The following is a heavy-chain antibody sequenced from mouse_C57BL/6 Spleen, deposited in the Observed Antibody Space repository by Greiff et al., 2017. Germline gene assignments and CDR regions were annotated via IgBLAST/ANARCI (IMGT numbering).Heavy chain of an antibody. Sequence: QVQLQQSGAELVRPGASVTLSCKASGYTFTDYEMHWVKQTPVHGLEWIGAIDPETGGTAYNQKFKGKAILTADKSSSTAYMELRSLTSEDSAVYYCTRPTVVAPLGYFDVWGTGTTVTVSS. J-gene: IGHJ1*03. D-gene: IGHD1-1*01. CDR3: TRPTVVAPLGYFDV. CDR1: GYTFTDYE. V-gene: IGHV1-15*01. CDR2: IDPETGGT.